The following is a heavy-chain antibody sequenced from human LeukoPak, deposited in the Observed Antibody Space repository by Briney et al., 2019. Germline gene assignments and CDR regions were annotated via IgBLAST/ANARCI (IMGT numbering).Heavy chain of an antibody. CDR3: ARGPPPQRFGGPYYKGDFEK. CDR1: GFTFSSYS. D-gene: IGHD3-10*01. Sequence: GGSLTLSCAASGFTFSSYSMSWVRQAPGKGLEWVSIIYASGTTYYDASVKGRFTISRDNSKNPLYLQMNSLTAEDTAVYYCARGPPPQRFGGPYYKGDFEKWGQGTLVTVSS. V-gene: IGHV3-53*01. CDR2: IYASGTT. J-gene: IGHJ4*02.